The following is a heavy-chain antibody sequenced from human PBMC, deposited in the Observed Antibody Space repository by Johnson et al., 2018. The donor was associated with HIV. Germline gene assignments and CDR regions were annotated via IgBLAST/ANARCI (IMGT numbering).Heavy chain of an antibody. CDR3: ARDGQDRDDAFDI. CDR2: ISYDGSNK. V-gene: IGHV3-30*14. Sequence: MQLVESGGGVVRPGRSLRLSCAACEFTFSRFAMHWVRQAPGKGLEWVAVISYDGSNKYYTDSVKGRFTISRDNSKNTLYLQMNSLRAEDTAVYYCARDGQDRDDAFDILGQGTMVTVSS. CDR1: EFTFSRFA. J-gene: IGHJ3*02. D-gene: IGHD3-22*01.